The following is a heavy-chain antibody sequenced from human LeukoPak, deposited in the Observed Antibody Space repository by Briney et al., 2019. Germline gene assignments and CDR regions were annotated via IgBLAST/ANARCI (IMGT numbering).Heavy chain of an antibody. CDR3: ARVGVKYGSGSRGIDY. D-gene: IGHD3-10*01. CDR1: GFTFSSYG. V-gene: IGHV3-23*01. CDR2: ISGNGGRT. J-gene: IGHJ4*02. Sequence: PGRSLRLSCAASGFTFSSYGMHWVRQAPGKGLEWVSAISGNGGRTYYADSVKGRFTISRDNSKNTLYLQMNSLRAEDTAVYYCARVGVKYGSGSRGIDYWGQGTLVTVSS.